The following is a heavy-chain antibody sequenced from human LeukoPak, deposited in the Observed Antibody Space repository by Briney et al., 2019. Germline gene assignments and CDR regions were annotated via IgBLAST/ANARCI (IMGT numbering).Heavy chain of an antibody. D-gene: IGHD3/OR15-3a*01. CDR2: TIPIFGTA. J-gene: IGHJ4*02. CDR1: GGTSSSYA. Sequence: GSSVKVSCKASGGTSSSYAISWVRQAPGQGLEWMGRTIPIFGTANYAQKFQGRVTITTDESTSTAYMELSSLRSEDTAVYYCATCPGPRGGDWDWGQGTLVTVSS. V-gene: IGHV1-69*05. CDR3: ATCPGPRGGDWD.